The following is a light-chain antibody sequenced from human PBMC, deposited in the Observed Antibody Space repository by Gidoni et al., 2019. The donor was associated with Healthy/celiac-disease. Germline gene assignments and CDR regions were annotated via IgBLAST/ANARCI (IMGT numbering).Light chain of an antibody. CDR2: GAS. CDR1: QSVSSN. CDR3: QQYNNWPQT. Sequence: EIVMTQSPATLSVSPGERATLSCRASQSVSSNLVLYQQKPGQAPRLLIYGASTRATGIPARFSGSGSGTEFTLTISSLQSEDFAVYYCQQYNNWPQTFGQGTKVEIK. V-gene: IGKV3-15*01. J-gene: IGKJ1*01.